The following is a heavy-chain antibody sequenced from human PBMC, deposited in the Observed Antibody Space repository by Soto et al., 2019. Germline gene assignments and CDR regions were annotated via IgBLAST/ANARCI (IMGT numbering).Heavy chain of an antibody. CDR2: ISYDRSNK. J-gene: IGHJ6*02. V-gene: IGHV3-30-3*01. Sequence: QVQLVESGGGVVQPGRSLRLSCAASGFIFSTYAMHWVRQAPGQGLEWVAFISYDRSNKYYADSVKGRFTISRDNSKDTLYLQMNSLRAEDTAVYYCARERVDRNYGLMDVWGQGTTVNVSS. CDR1: GFIFSTYA. CDR3: ARERVDRNYGLMDV. D-gene: IGHD4-4*01.